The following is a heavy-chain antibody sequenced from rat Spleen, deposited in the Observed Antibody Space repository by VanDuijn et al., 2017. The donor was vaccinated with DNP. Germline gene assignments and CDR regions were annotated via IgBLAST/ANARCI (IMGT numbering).Heavy chain of an antibody. Sequence: EVHLVESGGGLVQPGRSMKLSCAASGFPFSNYYMAWVRQAPTKGLEWVAFISTGGSNTYYRDSVRGRYTISRDNAKSTLYLQMNSLKSEDTATYYCARSRLPGYYPFACWGQGTLVTVSS. D-gene: IGHD1-4*01. CDR2: ISTGGSNT. J-gene: IGHJ3*01. CDR1: GFPFSNYY. CDR3: ARSRLPGYYPFAC. V-gene: IGHV5-25*01.